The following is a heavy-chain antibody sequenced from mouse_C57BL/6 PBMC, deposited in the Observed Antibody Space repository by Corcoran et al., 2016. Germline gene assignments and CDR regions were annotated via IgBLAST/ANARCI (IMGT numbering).Heavy chain of an antibody. CDR3: ARSYYGSSNFDY. Sequence: QIQLVQSGPELKKPGETVKISCKASGYTFTTYGMSWVKQAPGKGLKWMGWINTYSGVPTYAEDFKGRFAFSLETSASTAYLQINNLKNEDTATYCCARSYYGSSNFDYGGQGTTLTVSS. V-gene: IGHV9-3*01. CDR2: INTYSGVP. D-gene: IGHD1-1*01. J-gene: IGHJ2*01. CDR1: GYTFTTYG.